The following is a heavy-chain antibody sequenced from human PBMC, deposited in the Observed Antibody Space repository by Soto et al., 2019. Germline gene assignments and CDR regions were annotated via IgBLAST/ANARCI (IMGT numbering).Heavy chain of an antibody. D-gene: IGHD2-2*01. CDR3: ARLTVVPYCFDS. V-gene: IGHV6-1*01. CDR2: TFYRSKWYT. Sequence: SQTLSLTCAISGDSASRNIATWHWIGQSPSRGLEWLGRTFYRSKWYTGYGLSVKSRITINPDTSKNQFSLHLKSVTPEDTAVYYCARLTVVPYCFDSWGQGTLVTVSS. J-gene: IGHJ4*02. CDR1: GDSASRNIAT.